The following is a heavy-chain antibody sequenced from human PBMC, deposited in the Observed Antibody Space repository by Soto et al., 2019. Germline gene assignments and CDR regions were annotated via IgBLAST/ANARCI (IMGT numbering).Heavy chain of an antibody. J-gene: IGHJ3*02. D-gene: IGHD3-22*01. V-gene: IGHV3-74*01. CDR3: ARVIQYYYDSSGYYPGAFDI. Sequence: GGSLRLSCAASGFTFSSYWMHWVRQAPGKGLVWVSRINSDGSSTSYADSVKGRFTISRDNAKNTLYLQMNSLRAEDTAVYYCARVIQYYYDSSGYYPGAFDIWGQGTMVTVSS. CDR1: GFTFSSYW. CDR2: INSDGSST.